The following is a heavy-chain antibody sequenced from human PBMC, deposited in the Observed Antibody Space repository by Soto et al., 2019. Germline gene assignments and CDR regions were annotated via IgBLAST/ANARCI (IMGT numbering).Heavy chain of an antibody. Sequence: ASVKVSCKASGYTFTSYGISWVRQAPGQGLEWMGWISAYNGNTNYAQKLQGRVTMTTDTSTSTAYMELRSLRSDDTAVYYCARDLYARGYSYAAFDYWGQGTLVTVSS. J-gene: IGHJ4*02. V-gene: IGHV1-18*01. D-gene: IGHD5-18*01. CDR1: GYTFTSYG. CDR2: ISAYNGNT. CDR3: ARDLYARGYSYAAFDY.